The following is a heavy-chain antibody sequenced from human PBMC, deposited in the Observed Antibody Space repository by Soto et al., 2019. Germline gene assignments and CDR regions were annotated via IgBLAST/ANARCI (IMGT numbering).Heavy chain of an antibody. V-gene: IGHV3-33*01. CDR2: IWHDGSNK. CDR1: GFTFNNYG. J-gene: IGHJ4*02. Sequence: HLGGSLRLSCAASGFTFNNYGIHWVRQAPGKGLGWVALIWHDGSNKVYADSVKGRFTISRDNSKNTLNLQMNSLRVEDTAVYYCTTDPVTMIVVVPSPGWGQGTLVTVSS. D-gene: IGHD3-22*01. CDR3: TTDPVTMIVVVPSPG.